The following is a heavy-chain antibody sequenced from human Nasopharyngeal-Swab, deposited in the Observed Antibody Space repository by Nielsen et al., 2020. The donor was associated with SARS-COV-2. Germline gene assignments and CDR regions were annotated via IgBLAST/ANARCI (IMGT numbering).Heavy chain of an antibody. CDR1: GYTFTSYY. V-gene: IGHV1-2*04. CDR3: ARAHTGYSSSWYGDGWFDP. CDR2: INPNSGGT. Sequence: ASVKVSCKASGYTFTSYYMHWVRQAPGQGLEWMGWINPNSGGTNYAQKFQGWVTMTRDTSISTAYMELSRLRSDDTAVYYCARAHTGYSSSWYGDGWFDPWGQGTLVTVSS. D-gene: IGHD6-13*01. J-gene: IGHJ5*02.